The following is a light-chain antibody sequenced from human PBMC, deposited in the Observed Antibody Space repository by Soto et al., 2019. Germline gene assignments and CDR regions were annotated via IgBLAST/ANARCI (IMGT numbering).Light chain of an antibody. J-gene: IGKJ5*01. CDR1: ESVRSK. Sequence: ETAMPQFQATLSVSLCEVGTVSCSSSESVRSKVAWYQQKPGQAPRLLMYGASTRATGSPDRFRGRGAGTKYTLTISSRQSDDFAVYYCQQYNSWPPITFGQGTRLEIK. V-gene: IGKV3-15*01. CDR2: GAS. CDR3: QQYNSWPPIT.